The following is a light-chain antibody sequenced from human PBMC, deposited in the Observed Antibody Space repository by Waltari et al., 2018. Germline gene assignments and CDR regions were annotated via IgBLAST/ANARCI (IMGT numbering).Light chain of an antibody. CDR1: SSDVGGHDY. V-gene: IGLV2-14*03. CDR2: DVH. J-gene: IGLJ2*01. Sequence: QSALSQPASASGPPGQSITISCTGASSDVGGHDYVSWYKQHPGNAPKLIIRDVHNRPSGFSNLFSGSKSGNAASLTISGLQAEDESDYYGGSYSTSSSLMLFGEGTKVTVL. CDR3: GSYSTSSSLML.